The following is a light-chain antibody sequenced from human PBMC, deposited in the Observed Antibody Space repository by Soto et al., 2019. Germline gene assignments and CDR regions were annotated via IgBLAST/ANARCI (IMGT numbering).Light chain of an antibody. V-gene: IGLV2-23*02. Sequence: QSALTHAASVFGSPGQSITISCTGTSSDVGSYNLVSWYQQHPGKAPKLMIYEVSKRPSGLSNRFSGSKSGNTASLTISGLQAEDEADYYCCSYAGSRTPLIFGTGTKVTVL. CDR3: CSYAGSRTPLI. CDR1: SSDVGSYNL. CDR2: EVS. J-gene: IGLJ1*01.